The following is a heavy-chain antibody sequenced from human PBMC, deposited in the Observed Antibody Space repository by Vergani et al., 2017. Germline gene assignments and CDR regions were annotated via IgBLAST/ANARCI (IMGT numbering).Heavy chain of an antibody. CDR1: GFTFRNYI. V-gene: IGHV3-64*01. CDR3: AGGGARGTSLSTTWFDS. D-gene: IGHD1-1*01. CDR2: ISRDGGDT. J-gene: IGHJ5*01. Sequence: EVNLVESGGGLVQPGGSLRLSGAASGFTFRNYIMHWVRQTPGRGLEYVSGISRDGGDTYHANSVRGRFTISRDNSKNTVYLQMGSLETEDTAVYYCAGGGARGTSLSTTWFDSWGQGTLVTVSS.